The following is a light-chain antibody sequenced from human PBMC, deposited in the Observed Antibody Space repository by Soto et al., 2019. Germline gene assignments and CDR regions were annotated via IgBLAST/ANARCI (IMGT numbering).Light chain of an antibody. CDR1: PSVTNF. CDR3: QQRNVWPPVT. CDR2: GAF. Sequence: DTVLTQSPGTLSLSPGERATLSCRASPSVTNFLAWYQQKPGQAPRLLIYGAFNRATGIPARFSGSGSGTDFTLTISSLEPEDSAVYYCQQRNVWPPVTFGQGTRLEIK. J-gene: IGKJ5*01. V-gene: IGKV3-11*01.